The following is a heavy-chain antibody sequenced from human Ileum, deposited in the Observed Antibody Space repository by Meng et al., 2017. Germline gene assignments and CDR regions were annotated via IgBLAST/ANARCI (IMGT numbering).Heavy chain of an antibody. J-gene: IGHJ4*02. D-gene: IGHD3-10*01. Sequence: QESRPGLVQPSGTLSLACAVSGDSIGNSKWWSWLRQPPGKGLEWIGEISNSGKTVYSPSLKSRVRISLDKSNNQFSLTLNSVTAADTAMYYCARERIRELGLFDSWGQGTLVTVSS. CDR1: GDSIGNSKW. CDR2: ISNSGKT. CDR3: ARERIRELGLFDS. V-gene: IGHV4-4*02.